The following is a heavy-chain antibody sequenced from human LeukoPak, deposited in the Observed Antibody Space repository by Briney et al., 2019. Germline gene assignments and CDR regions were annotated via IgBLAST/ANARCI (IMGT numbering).Heavy chain of an antibody. D-gene: IGHD3-10*01. Sequence: SETLSLTCSVSGGSLSSSSYYWSWIRQPPGKGLEWIGEINHSGSTNYNPSLKSRVTISVDTSKNQFSLKLSSVTAADTAVYYCARGGFTMVRGVIARTRSNYYYYMDVWGKGTTVTVSS. J-gene: IGHJ6*03. CDR3: ARGGFTMVRGVIARTRSNYYYYMDV. V-gene: IGHV4-39*07. CDR1: GGSLSSSSYY. CDR2: INHSGST.